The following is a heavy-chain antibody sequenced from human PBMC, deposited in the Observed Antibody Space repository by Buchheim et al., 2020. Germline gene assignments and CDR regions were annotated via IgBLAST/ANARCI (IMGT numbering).Heavy chain of an antibody. J-gene: IGHJ5*02. D-gene: IGHD3-22*01. CDR3: AKDLWITMIVGGPGWFDP. CDR1: GFTFSSYG. CDR2: IRYDGSNK. V-gene: IGHV3-30*02. Sequence: QVQLVESGGGVVQPGRSLRLSCAASGFTFSSYGMHWVRQAPGKGLEWVAFIRYDGSNKYYADSVKGRFTISRDNSKNTLYLQMNSLRAEDTAVYYCAKDLWITMIVGGPGWFDPWGQGTL.